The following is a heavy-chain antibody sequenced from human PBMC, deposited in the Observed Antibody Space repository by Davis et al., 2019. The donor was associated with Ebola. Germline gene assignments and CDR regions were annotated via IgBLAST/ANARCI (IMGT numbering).Heavy chain of an antibody. CDR1: GFTFNSYG. CDR3: AKLNYYGSGSYSELFYVMDV. J-gene: IGHJ6*02. Sequence: GESLKISCAASGFTFNSYGLSWVRQAPGKGPEWVSTISGTGGNTYYADSVRGRFTISRDNSKNTLYLQMNSLRAEDTALYYCAKLNYYGSGSYSELFYVMDVWGHGTTVTVSS. D-gene: IGHD3-10*01. V-gene: IGHV3-23*01. CDR2: ISGTGGNT.